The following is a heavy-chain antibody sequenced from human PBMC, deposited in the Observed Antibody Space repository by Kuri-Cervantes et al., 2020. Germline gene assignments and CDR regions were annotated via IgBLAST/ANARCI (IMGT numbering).Heavy chain of an antibody. CDR3: ARSDYYYDSSGYYYY. D-gene: IGHD3-22*01. V-gene: IGHV1-8*02. CDR2: MNPNSGNT. CDR1: GGTFSSYA. Sequence: ASVKVSCKASGGTFSSYAISWVRQAPGQGLEWMGWMNPNSGNTGYAQKFQGRVTMTRNTSISTAYMELSSLRSEDTAVYYCARSDYYYDSSGYYYYWGQGTLVTVSS. J-gene: IGHJ4*02.